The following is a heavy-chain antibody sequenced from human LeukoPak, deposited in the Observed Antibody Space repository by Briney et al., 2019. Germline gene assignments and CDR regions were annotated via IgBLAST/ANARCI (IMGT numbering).Heavy chain of an antibody. D-gene: IGHD3-10*01. Sequence: GGSLRLSCAASGFTFSSYWMYWVRHAPGKGLVWVSRITGDGSSTTYADSVKGRFTTSRDNARNTLYLHMNSLRAEDTAVYYCARGYSGSGSPYWGQGTLVTVSS. CDR1: GFTFSSYW. CDR3: ARGYSGSGSPY. CDR2: ITGDGSST. V-gene: IGHV3-74*01. J-gene: IGHJ4*02.